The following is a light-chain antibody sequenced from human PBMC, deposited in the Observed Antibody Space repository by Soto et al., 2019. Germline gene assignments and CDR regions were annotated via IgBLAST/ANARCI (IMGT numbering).Light chain of an antibody. J-gene: IGKJ4*01. Sequence: EIVLTQSPGTLSLSPGETATLSCRASQTIGSTYLAWYQQKPGQAPRLRIFGSSNRATGIPDRFSGSGAGTDFTLTSSRLESEDFGVYYCQQYASSTLLPFGGGTKVEI. CDR1: QTIGSTY. V-gene: IGKV3-20*01. CDR2: GSS. CDR3: QQYASSTLLP.